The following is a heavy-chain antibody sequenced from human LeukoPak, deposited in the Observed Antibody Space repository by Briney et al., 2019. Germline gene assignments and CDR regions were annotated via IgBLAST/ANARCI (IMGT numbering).Heavy chain of an antibody. V-gene: IGHV3-21*01. Sequence: GGSLRLSCAASAFTFSSYSMNWVRQAPGKGLEWVSSISSSGSYIYYADSLKGRFTISRDNAKNSLYLQMSSLRAEDTAMYYCARSLWFGDSNLDYWGQGTLVTVSS. D-gene: IGHD3-10*01. J-gene: IGHJ4*02. CDR2: ISSSGSYI. CDR3: ARSLWFGDSNLDY. CDR1: AFTFSSYS.